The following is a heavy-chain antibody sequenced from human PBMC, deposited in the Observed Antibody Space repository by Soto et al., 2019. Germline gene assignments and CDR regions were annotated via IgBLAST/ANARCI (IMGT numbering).Heavy chain of an antibody. Sequence: PWWSLRLPGVPGSCTFGDFVMNYVRQRPAKGLEWVSSVSWNSGDKLCAGPVKGRFAISRDSAKKSVYLQMNSLRPDDTAFYYCPKGVATAVPSLDYRAKGTLVPVSS. CDR2: VSWNSGDK. CDR1: SCTFGDFV. CDR3: PKGVATAVPSLDY. J-gene: IGHJ4*02. V-gene: IGHV3-9*01. D-gene: IGHD2-21*02.